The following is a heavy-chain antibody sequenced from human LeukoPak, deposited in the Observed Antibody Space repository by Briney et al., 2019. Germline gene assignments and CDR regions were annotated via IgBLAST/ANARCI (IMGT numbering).Heavy chain of an antibody. CDR3: ARGAAAGTGDWFDP. J-gene: IGHJ5*02. V-gene: IGHV1-3*01. CDR2: INAGNGNT. CDR1: GYTFTSYA. Sequence: ASVKVSCKASGYTFTSYAMHWVRQAPGQRLEWVGWINAGNGNTKYSQKFQGRVTITRDTCASTAYMELSSLRSEDTAVYYCARGAAAGTGDWFDPWGQGTLVTVSS. D-gene: IGHD6-13*01.